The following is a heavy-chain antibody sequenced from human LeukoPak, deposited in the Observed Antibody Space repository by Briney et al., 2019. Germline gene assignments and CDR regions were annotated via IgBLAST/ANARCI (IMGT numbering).Heavy chain of an antibody. J-gene: IGHJ4*02. CDR1: GFTFSNYA. Sequence: PGGSLRLSCAASGFTFSNYAMSWVRQAPGKGLEWVSAISGSGGSTYYADSVKGRFTISRDNSKNTLYLQMNSLRAEDAAVYYCAKDPFSGTAMVTGVVDYWGQGTLVTVSS. V-gene: IGHV3-23*01. D-gene: IGHD5-18*01. CDR3: AKDPFSGTAMVTGVVDY. CDR2: ISGSGGST.